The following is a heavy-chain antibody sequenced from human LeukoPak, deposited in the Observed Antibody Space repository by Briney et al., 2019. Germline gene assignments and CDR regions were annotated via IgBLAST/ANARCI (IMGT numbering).Heavy chain of an antibody. Sequence: ASVKVSCKASGYTFNSYSISWVRQAPGQGLEWMGWINPNSGGTNYAQKFQGRVTMTRDTSISTAYMELSRLRSDDTAVYYCAREAYYDYVWGSYRYRYFDYWGQGTLVTVSS. D-gene: IGHD3-16*02. CDR1: GYTFNSYS. J-gene: IGHJ4*02. CDR3: AREAYYDYVWGSYRYRYFDY. V-gene: IGHV1-2*02. CDR2: INPNSGGT.